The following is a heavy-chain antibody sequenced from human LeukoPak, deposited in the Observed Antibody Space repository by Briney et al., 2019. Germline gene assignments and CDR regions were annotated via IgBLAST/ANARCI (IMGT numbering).Heavy chain of an antibody. V-gene: IGHV3-48*01. CDR2: ISSSSTI. Sequence: GGSLRLSCAASGFTFSSYSMNWVRQAPGKGLEWVSYISSSSTIYYADSVKGRFTISRDNAKNSLYLQMNSLRAEDTAVYYCARSMVYAMVGRGVSDYWGQGTLVTVSS. J-gene: IGHJ4*02. CDR1: GFTFSSYS. D-gene: IGHD2-8*01. CDR3: ARSMVYAMVGRGVSDY.